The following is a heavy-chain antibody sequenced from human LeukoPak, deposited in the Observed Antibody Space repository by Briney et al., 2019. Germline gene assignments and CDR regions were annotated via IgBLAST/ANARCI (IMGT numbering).Heavy chain of an antibody. J-gene: IGHJ6*03. CDR2: ISSSSSTI. CDR1: GFTFSSYS. V-gene: IGHV3-48*02. Sequence: GGSLRLSCAASGFTFSSYSMNWVRQAPGKGLEWVSYISSSSSTIYYADSVKGRFTISRDNAKNSLYLQMNSLRDEDTAVYYCARVTKQWLVAYYYYYMDVWGKGTTVTVSS. D-gene: IGHD6-19*01. CDR3: ARVTKQWLVAYYYYYMDV.